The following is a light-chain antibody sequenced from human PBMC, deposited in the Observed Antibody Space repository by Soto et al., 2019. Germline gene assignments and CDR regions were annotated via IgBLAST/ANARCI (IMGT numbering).Light chain of an antibody. CDR2: DAS. J-gene: IGKJ4*01. CDR3: LQHDSYPLT. Sequence: DIQMTQSPSSLSASVGDRVTITCRASQGVRDGLAWYQQKPGKAPKRLIYDASTLQSGVPSRFSAGGSGTEFALTISSLQPEDVASYYFLQHDSYPLTFGGGTKVDI. V-gene: IGKV1-17*01. CDR1: QGVRDG.